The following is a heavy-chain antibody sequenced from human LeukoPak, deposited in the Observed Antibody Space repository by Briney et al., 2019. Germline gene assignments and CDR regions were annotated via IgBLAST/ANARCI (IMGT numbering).Heavy chain of an antibody. CDR3: AKRGGYGSGGSCYPGYYFDY. CDR1: GFTFSSYA. V-gene: IGHV3-23*01. CDR2: ISGSGGST. Sequence: TGGSLRLSCAASGFTFSSYAMSWVRQAPGKGLEWVSAISGSGGSTYYADSVKGRFTISRDNSKNTLYLQMNSLRAEETAVYCCAKRGGYGSGGSCYPGYYFDYWGQGTLVTVSS. D-gene: IGHD2-15*01. J-gene: IGHJ4*02.